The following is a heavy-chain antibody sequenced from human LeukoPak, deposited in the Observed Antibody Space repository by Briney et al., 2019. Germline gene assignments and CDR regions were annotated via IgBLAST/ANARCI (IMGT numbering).Heavy chain of an antibody. D-gene: IGHD5-18*01. CDR3: AGDNYGTDH. CDR2: IYYSGNT. J-gene: IGHJ5*02. CDR1: GGSIGSNY. V-gene: IGHV4-59*01. Sequence: AETLSLTCTVSGGSIGSNYWNWIRQPPGKGLEWIGYIYYSGNTYYNPSLKSRIPISIDPSKNQFSLKLSSVTAADTAVYYCAGDNYGTDHWAQGPRDTVSS.